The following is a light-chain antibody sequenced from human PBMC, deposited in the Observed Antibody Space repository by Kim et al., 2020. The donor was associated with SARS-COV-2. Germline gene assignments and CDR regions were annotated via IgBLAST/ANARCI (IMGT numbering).Light chain of an antibody. Sequence: QSVLTQPPSVSGAPGQRVTISCTGSSSNIGADYDVHWYQQHPGTAPKLLIYSNSNRPSGVPDRFSGSKSGTSASLAITGLQAEDEADYYCQSYDSSLRGYWVFGGGTQLTVL. CDR2: SNS. J-gene: IGLJ3*02. CDR1: SSNIGADYD. CDR3: QSYDSSLRGYWV. V-gene: IGLV1-40*01.